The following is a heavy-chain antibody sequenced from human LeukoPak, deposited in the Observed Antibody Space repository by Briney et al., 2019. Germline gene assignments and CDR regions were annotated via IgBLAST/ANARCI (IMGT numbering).Heavy chain of an antibody. D-gene: IGHD5-12*01. J-gene: IGHJ4*02. Sequence: SETLSLTCTVSGGSISSYYWSWIRQPPGKGLEWIGYIYYSGSTNYNPSLKSRVTISVDTSKNQFSLKLSSVTAADTAVYYCARAPRLAREFDYWGQGTLVTVSS. CDR3: ARAPRLAREFDY. CDR1: GGSISSYY. CDR2: IYYSGST. V-gene: IGHV4-59*01.